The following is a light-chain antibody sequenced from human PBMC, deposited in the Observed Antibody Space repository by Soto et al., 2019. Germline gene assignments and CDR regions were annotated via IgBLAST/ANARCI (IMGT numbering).Light chain of an antibody. V-gene: IGKV3-15*01. CDR1: HSVRSS. CDR3: QQYNEWPET. J-gene: IGKJ1*01. Sequence: EIVMTQSPATLSVSPGERANLSCRASHSVRSSLAWYQQKPGQAPRLLIHGASTRATGIPGRFSGSGSGTEFTLIISSLQSEDFAVYYCQQYNEWPETFGHGTRVEI. CDR2: GAS.